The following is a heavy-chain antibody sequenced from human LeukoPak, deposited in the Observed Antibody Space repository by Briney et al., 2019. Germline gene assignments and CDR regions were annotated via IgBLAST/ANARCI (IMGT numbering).Heavy chain of an antibody. D-gene: IGHD2-15*01. CDR1: GFTFSSYA. V-gene: IGHV3-30-3*01. CDR2: ISYDGSNK. CDR3: AREVVVAATRCNWFDP. J-gene: IGHJ5*02. Sequence: PGGSLRLSCAASGFTFSSYAMHWFRQAPGKGLEWEAVISYDGSNKYYADSVKGRFTISRDNSKNTLYLQMNSLRAENTAVYYCAREVVVAATRCNWFDPWGQGTLVTVSS.